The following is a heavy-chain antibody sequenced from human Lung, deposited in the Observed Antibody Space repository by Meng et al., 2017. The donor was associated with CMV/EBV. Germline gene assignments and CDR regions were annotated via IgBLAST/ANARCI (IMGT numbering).Heavy chain of an antibody. D-gene: IGHD7-27*01. V-gene: IGHV3-7*01. Sequence: GSLRLSCAASGFTFTNYWMTWVRQAPGKGLEWVGNINEAGSVKHYVDSVKGRFTMSRDNAKNSVYLQMNGLRADDTAVYFCAREYWGPDYWGQGTLVTVSS. CDR1: GFTFTNYW. CDR3: AREYWGPDY. J-gene: IGHJ4*02. CDR2: INEAGSVK.